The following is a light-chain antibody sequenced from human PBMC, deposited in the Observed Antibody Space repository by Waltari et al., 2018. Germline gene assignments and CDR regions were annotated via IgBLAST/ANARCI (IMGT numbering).Light chain of an antibody. J-gene: IGKJ5*01. CDR2: VGS. Sequence: DIVMTQSPASVTVTPGESASISCRSSQGLLDNNGYNYLDWYVQKPGQSPQILIYVGSHRASGVPDRFSGSGSGTDFTLKISRVEAEDAGVYYCMEALQGVTFGQGTRLEI. V-gene: IGKV2-28*01. CDR3: MEALQGVT. CDR1: QGLLDNNGYNY.